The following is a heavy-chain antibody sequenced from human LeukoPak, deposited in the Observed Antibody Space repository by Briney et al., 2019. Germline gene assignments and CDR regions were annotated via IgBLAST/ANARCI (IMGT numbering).Heavy chain of an antibody. Sequence: GGSLRLSCAASGFTFTAYAMSWVRQASGKGLEWVSGISISGGSTYYADSVKGRFTISRDNSKNMLYLQMNSLRAEDTAVYYCASGDCSSSTCMGYWGQGTLVTVSS. CDR3: ASGDCSSSTCMGY. CDR2: ISISGGST. D-gene: IGHD2-2*01. V-gene: IGHV3-23*01. CDR1: GFTFTAYA. J-gene: IGHJ4*02.